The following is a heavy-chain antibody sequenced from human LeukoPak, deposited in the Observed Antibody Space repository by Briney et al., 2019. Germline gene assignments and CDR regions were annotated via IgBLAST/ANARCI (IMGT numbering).Heavy chain of an antibody. Sequence: SVKVSCKASGGTFSSYAISWVRQAPGQGLEWMGGIIPIFGTANYAQKFQGRVTITADESTSTAYMELSSLRSEDTAVCYCVVGYYYGSYFDYWGQGTLVTVSS. CDR1: GGTFSSYA. J-gene: IGHJ4*02. V-gene: IGHV1-69*13. D-gene: IGHD3-22*01. CDR3: VVGYYYGSYFDY. CDR2: IIPIFGTA.